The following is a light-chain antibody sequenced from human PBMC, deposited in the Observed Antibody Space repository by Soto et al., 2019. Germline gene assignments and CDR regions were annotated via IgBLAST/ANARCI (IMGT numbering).Light chain of an antibody. J-gene: IGLJ6*01. CDR1: SSDVGAYNH. Sequence: QSVLTQPASVSGSPGQSITISCTGTSSDVGAYNHVSWYQQHPGKAPQLIIYEVSKRPSGLSNRFSASKSGNTASLTISGLQAEDEADYYCCSYTNSRNLVFGNGTKVTV. CDR3: CSYTNSRNLV. CDR2: EVS. V-gene: IGLV2-14*01.